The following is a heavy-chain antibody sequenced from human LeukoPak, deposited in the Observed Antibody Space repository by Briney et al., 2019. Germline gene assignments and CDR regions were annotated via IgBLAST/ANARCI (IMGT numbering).Heavy chain of an antibody. CDR2: IYPGDSHT. Sequence: GESLKISCKGPGYSFTSSWDGWVRQMPGKDLEWMGIIYPGDSHTRYSPSLQDPVTISAAKSISTAYLQWSSLKASDTAMYYCARLEITMVRGVISSGAGYYHYYMDVWGKGTTVTISS. CDR3: ARLEITMVRGVISSGAGYYHYYMDV. CDR1: GYSFTSSW. J-gene: IGHJ6*03. D-gene: IGHD3-10*01. V-gene: IGHV5-51*01.